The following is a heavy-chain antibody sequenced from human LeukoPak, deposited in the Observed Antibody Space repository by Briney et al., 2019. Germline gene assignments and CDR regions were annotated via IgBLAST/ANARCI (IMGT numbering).Heavy chain of an antibody. CDR2: GHYSGTT. CDR3: VRHIGGTASDY. V-gene: IGHV4-59*08. J-gene: IGHJ4*02. Sequence: SETLSLTCAVSGVSISSYYWSWVRQPPRKGLEWIGYGHYSGTTYYNSSLKSRVTMSVDTSKNQLSLKLTSVTAADTAVYYCVRHIGGTASDYWGQGTLVTVSS. CDR1: GVSISSYY. D-gene: IGHD1-7*01.